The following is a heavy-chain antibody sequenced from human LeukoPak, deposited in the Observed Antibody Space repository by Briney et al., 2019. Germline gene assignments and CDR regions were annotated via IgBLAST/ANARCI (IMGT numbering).Heavy chain of an antibody. CDR1: SGSISSGNYY. V-gene: IGHV4-31*03. J-gene: IGHJ6*02. D-gene: IGHD4-17*01. CDR3: ARDRSLSSYGDYGLDV. Sequence: PSQTLSLTCTVSSGSISSGNYYWSWIHQHPGKGLEWIGYIHHSGSAYYNLSLKSRVTMSVDTSKNQISLNLTSVTAADTAVYYCARDRSLSSYGDYGLDVWGQGTTVTASS. CDR2: IHHSGSA.